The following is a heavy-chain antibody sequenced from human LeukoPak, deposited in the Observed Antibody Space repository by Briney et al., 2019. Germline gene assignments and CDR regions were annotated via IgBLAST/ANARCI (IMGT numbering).Heavy chain of an antibody. CDR2: INHSGST. CDR1: GGSFSGYY. D-gene: IGHD3-22*01. Sequence: SETLSLTCAVYGGSFSGYYWSWIRQPPGKGLEWIGDINHSGSTNYNPSLKSRVTISVDTSKNQFSLKLSSVTAADTAVYYCARLRDYYDSSGYYYYFDYWGQGTLVTVSS. CDR3: ARLRDYYDSSGYYYYFDY. V-gene: IGHV4-34*01. J-gene: IGHJ4*02.